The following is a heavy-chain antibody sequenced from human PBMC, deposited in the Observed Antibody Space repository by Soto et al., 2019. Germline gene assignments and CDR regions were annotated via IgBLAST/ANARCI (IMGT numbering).Heavy chain of an antibody. CDR2: IYYGGST. J-gene: IGHJ4*02. V-gene: IGHV4-61*01. D-gene: IGHD6-13*01. CDR3: ARGSWKGDY. Sequence: SETLSLTCTVSGASVRNDNYYWSWIRQPPGKGLEWIGYIYYGGSTNYSPSLKSRVTMSVDTAKNQFFLNLKSVTAADTAVYYCARGSWKGDYWGQGTLVTVSS. CDR1: GASVRNDNYY.